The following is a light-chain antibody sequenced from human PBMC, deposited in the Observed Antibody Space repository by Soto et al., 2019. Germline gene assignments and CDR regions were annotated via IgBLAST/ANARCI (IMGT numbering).Light chain of an antibody. CDR1: QSVSSSY. CDR3: QQYGSSPRT. Sequence: EIVLTQSPGTLSLSPGERATLSCRASQSVSSSYLAWYQQKPGQAPRPLIYGASSRATGIPDRFSGSGSGTDFTLTISRLEPEDFAVYYCQQYGSSPRTFGPGTKVDIK. CDR2: GAS. V-gene: IGKV3-20*01. J-gene: IGKJ3*01.